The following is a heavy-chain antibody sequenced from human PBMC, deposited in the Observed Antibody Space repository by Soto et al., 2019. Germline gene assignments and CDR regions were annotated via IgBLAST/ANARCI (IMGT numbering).Heavy chain of an antibody. Sequence: QVQLQQWGAGLLKPAETLSLTCAVYGGSFSGYYWSWIRQPPGKGLEWIGEINHSESTNYNPSLTSRVPXXIXTXXNQVSLRLSSVTAADTAVYYCARGGISGATGRVDSWGQGTLVTVSS. V-gene: IGHV4-34*01. CDR3: ARGGISGATGRVDS. D-gene: IGHD1-20*01. J-gene: IGHJ4*02. CDR1: GGSFSGYY. CDR2: INHSEST.